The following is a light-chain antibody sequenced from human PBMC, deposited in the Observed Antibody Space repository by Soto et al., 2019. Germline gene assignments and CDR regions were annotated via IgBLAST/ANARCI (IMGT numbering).Light chain of an antibody. J-gene: IGLJ1*01. CDR3: SSYTTSSTQV. V-gene: IGLV2-14*01. Sequence: QSVLTQPASVSGSPGQSITISCTGTSSDIGGYKHVSWYQQHPGKAPKLMIYEVSNRPSGVSNRFSGSKSGNTASLTISGLQAEDEADYYCSSYTTSSTQVFGTGTNVTVL. CDR2: EVS. CDR1: SSDIGGYKH.